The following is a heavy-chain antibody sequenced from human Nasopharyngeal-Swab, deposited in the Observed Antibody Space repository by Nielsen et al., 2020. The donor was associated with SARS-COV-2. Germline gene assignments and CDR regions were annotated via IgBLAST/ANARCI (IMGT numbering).Heavy chain of an antibody. J-gene: IGHJ3*02. CDR2: IRAYNGNT. CDR1: GYTFITFG. D-gene: IGHD4-17*01. V-gene: IGHV1-18*01. CDR3: ARDNESGDYYAYDI. Sequence: ASVNVSCKACGYTFITFGITWVRQARGQGLEWMGWIRAYNGNTNYAQRFQDRLTMTTDTSTTAAYMELSGLKTDDTAVYYCARDNESGDYYAYDIWGQGTTVTVSS.